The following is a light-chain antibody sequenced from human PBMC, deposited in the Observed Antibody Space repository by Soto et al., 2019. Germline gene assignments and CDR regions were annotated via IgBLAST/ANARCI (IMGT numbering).Light chain of an antibody. Sequence: EIVLTQSPATLSLSTGERATLSCRASQSVSSYLAWYQQKPGQAPRLLIYDASNRATGIPARFSGSVSGTDFTLTISRLEPEDFAVYYCQQRSNWPRTFGQGTRLEIK. CDR3: QQRSNWPRT. CDR2: DAS. V-gene: IGKV3-11*01. J-gene: IGKJ5*01. CDR1: QSVSSY.